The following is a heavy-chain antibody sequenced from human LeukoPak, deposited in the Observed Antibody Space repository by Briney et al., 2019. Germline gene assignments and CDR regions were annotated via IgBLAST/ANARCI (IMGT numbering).Heavy chain of an antibody. D-gene: IGHD3-10*01. CDR2: IIPIVGTA. J-gene: IGHJ6*02. V-gene: IGHV1-69*13. CDR1: GGTFSSYA. Sequence: GASVKVSCKASGGTFSSYAISWVRQAPGQGLEWMGGIIPIVGTANYARKFQGRVTSTADESTSTAYMELSSLRSEDTAVYYCARLSIRRSYYYYGMDVWGQGTTVTVSS. CDR3: ARLSIRRSYYYYGMDV.